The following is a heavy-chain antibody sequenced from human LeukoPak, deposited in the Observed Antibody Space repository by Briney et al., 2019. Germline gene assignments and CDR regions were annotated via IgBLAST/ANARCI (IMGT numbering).Heavy chain of an antibody. D-gene: IGHD3-10*01. CDR3: ARDSNYYGSGSYYEP. CDR2: ISSSGSTI. V-gene: IGHV3-11*04. J-gene: IGHJ5*02. Sequence: GGSLRLSCAASGFTFSDYYMNWIRQAPGKGLEWVSYISSSGSTIYYADSVKGRFTISRDNAKNSLYLQMNSLRAEDTAVYYCARDSNYYGSGSYYEPWGQGTLVTVSS. CDR1: GFTFSDYY.